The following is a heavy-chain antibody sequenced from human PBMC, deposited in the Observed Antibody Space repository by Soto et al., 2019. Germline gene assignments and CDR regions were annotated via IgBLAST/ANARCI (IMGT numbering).Heavy chain of an antibody. CDR3: APRWTTVTLDAFDI. CDR2: IYWDDDK. D-gene: IGHD4-17*01. CDR1: GFSLSTSGVG. Sequence: QITLKESGPTLVKPTQTLTLTCTFSGFSLSTSGVGVGWIRQPPGKALEWLALIYWDDDKRYSPSLKSRLTLTKDTSKNQVVLTMTNMDPVDTATYYCAPRWTTVTLDAFDIWGQGTMVTVSS. J-gene: IGHJ3*02. V-gene: IGHV2-5*02.